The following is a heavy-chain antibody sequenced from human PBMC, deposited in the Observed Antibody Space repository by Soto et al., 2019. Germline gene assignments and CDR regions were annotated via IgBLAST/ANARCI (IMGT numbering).Heavy chain of an antibody. J-gene: IGHJ6*02. V-gene: IGHV1-2*02. CDR2: INPNSGGT. Sequence: RASVKVSCKASGYTFTGYYMHWVRQAPGQGLEWMGWINPNSGGTNYAQKFQGRVTMTRDTSISTAYMELSRLRSDDTAVYYCARDKFRGKYQLLSQDYYGMDVWGQGTTVTVSS. CDR1: GYTFTGYY. D-gene: IGHD2-2*01. CDR3: ARDKFRGKYQLLSQDYYGMDV.